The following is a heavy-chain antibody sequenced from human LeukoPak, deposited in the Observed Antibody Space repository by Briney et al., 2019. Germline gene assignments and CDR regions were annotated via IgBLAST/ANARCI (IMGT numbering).Heavy chain of an antibody. D-gene: IGHD1-26*01. Sequence: PGGSLRLSCAASGFTFSSYAMHWVRQTPGKGLEWVAIISFDGSNKYYADSVKGRFTISRDNSKNTVYLQMNSLSVEDTAVYYCAKDWGFSGSGRDSVNWFEFWGQGTLVTVSS. CDR1: GFTFSSYA. CDR2: ISFDGSNK. CDR3: AKDWGFSGSGRDSVNWFEF. V-gene: IGHV3-30*18. J-gene: IGHJ5*01.